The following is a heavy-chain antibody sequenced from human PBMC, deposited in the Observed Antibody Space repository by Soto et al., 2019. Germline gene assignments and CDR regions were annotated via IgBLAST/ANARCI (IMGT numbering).Heavy chain of an antibody. CDR1: GGTFSSYA. D-gene: IGHD3-22*01. Sequence: APVKVSCKASGGTFSSYAISWVRQAPGQGLEWMGGIIPIFGTANYAQKFQGRVTITADESTSTAYMELSSLRSEDTAVYYCATDDYDSSGYPNFGYWGQGALVTVSS. CDR3: ATDDYDSSGYPNFGY. V-gene: IGHV1-69*13. J-gene: IGHJ4*02. CDR2: IIPIFGTA.